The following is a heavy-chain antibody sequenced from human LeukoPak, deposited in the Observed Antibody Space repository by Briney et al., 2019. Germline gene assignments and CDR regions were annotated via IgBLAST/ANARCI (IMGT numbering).Heavy chain of an antibody. CDR2: IYPGDSDT. CDR1: RYSLPTNW. J-gene: IGHJ4*02. V-gene: IGHV5-51*01. Sequence: GESLKISCNVSRYSLPTNWIGWWGQTPGKGLEWMGIIYPGDSDTRYSPSFQGQVTISVDKSISTAYLQWSSLKASDSAMYYCARRSGIAAAETDYWGQGTLVTVSS. D-gene: IGHD6-13*01. CDR3: ARRSGIAAAETDY.